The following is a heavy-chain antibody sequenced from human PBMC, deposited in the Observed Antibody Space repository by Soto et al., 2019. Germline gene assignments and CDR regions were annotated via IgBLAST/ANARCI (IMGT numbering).Heavy chain of an antibody. CDR3: TSSTAFDY. Sequence: EVHVVESGGDLVQPGGSLRLSCAASGLNVRDNHMSWVRQAPGKGLEWVSIIYSDGSTYYADSVKGRFTISRDNSKNTLFLQMNSLRAEDTAIYYCTSSTAFDYWGQGTLVTVSS. V-gene: IGHV3-66*01. CDR1: GLNVRDNH. J-gene: IGHJ4*02. D-gene: IGHD2-2*01. CDR2: IYSDGST.